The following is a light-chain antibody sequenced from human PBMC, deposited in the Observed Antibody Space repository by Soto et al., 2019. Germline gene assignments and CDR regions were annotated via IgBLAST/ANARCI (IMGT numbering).Light chain of an antibody. V-gene: IGLV2-14*03. Sequence: QSALTQPASVSGSPGQSITISCTGTSSDVGGYNYVSWYQHHQGKAPKLIIYDVSNRPSGVSIRFSGSKSDNTASLTISGLQPEDEADYHCSSYTTSNTRQIVFGTGTRSPS. J-gene: IGLJ1*01. CDR1: SSDVGGYNY. CDR2: DVS. CDR3: SSYTTSNTRQIV.